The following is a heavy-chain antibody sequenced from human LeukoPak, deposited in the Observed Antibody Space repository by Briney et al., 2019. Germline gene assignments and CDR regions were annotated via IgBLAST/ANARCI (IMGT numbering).Heavy chain of an antibody. J-gene: IGHJ3*02. V-gene: IGHV3-30*18. CDR1: GFTFSSYG. CDR2: ISYDGSNK. CDR3: AKEIMWGAVAAYDAFDI. D-gene: IGHD6-19*01. Sequence: PGGSLRLSCAASGFTFSSYGMHWVRQAPGKGLEWVAVISYDGSNKYYADSVKGRFTTSRDNSKNTLYLQMNSLRAEDTAVYYCAKEIMWGAVAAYDAFDIWGQGTMVTVSS.